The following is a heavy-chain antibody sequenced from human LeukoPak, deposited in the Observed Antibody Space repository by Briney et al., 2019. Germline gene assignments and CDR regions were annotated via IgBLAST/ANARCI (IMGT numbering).Heavy chain of an antibody. CDR1: GYTFTSYD. Sequence: GASVKVSCKASGYTFTSYDINWVRQATGQGLEWMGWMNPNSGNTGYAQKFQGRVTITRNTSISTAYMELSSLRSEDTAVYYCARGSSGLERPGYYYYYYMGVWGKGTTVTVSS. V-gene: IGHV1-8*03. D-gene: IGHD1-1*01. J-gene: IGHJ6*03. CDR3: ARGSSGLERPGYYYYYYMGV. CDR2: MNPNSGNT.